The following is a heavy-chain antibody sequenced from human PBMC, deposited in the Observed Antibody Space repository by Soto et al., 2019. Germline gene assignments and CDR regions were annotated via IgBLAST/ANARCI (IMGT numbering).Heavy chain of an antibody. CDR1: GGSISSYY. Sequence: TSETLSLTCTVSGGSISSYYWSWIRQPPGKGLEWIGYIYYSGSTNYNPSLKSRVTISVDTSKNQFSLKLSSVTAADTAVYYCARVRKYYYDSSGYYGRLPTYGMDVWGQGTTVTVSS. CDR3: ARVRKYYYDSSGYYGRLPTYGMDV. D-gene: IGHD3-22*01. V-gene: IGHV4-59*12. J-gene: IGHJ6*02. CDR2: IYYSGST.